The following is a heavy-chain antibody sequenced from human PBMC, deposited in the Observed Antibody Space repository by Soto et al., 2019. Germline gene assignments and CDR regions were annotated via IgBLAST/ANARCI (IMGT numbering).Heavy chain of an antibody. Sequence: QVQLVQSGAEVKKPGASVKVSCKASGYTFTSYGISWVRQAPGQGLEWMGWISAYHGNTNYALKLHVRVTITTDSSTSAAYMELKSFRSADTAVYYFARVDDYSNYPVDYCVQGTVVTVSS. D-gene: IGHD4-4*01. CDR3: ARVDDYSNYPVDY. J-gene: IGHJ4*02. V-gene: IGHV1-18*01. CDR2: ISAYHGNT. CDR1: GYTFTSYG.